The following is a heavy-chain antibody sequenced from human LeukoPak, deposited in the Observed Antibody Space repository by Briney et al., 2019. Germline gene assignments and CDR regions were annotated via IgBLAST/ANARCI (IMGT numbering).Heavy chain of an antibody. CDR2: ISGSGGST. D-gene: IGHD6-13*01. J-gene: IGHJ5*02. CDR3: AKWTPRNIAAAGVDP. Sequence: RPGGSLRLYCAASGFTFSSYAMSWVRQAPGKGLEWVSAISGSGGSTYYADSVKGRFTISRDNSKNTLYLQMNSLRAEDTAVYYCAKWTPRNIAAAGVDPWGQGTLVTVSS. V-gene: IGHV3-23*01. CDR1: GFTFSSYA.